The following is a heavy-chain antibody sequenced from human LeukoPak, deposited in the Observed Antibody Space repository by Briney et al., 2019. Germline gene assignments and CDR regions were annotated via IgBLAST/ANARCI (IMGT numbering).Heavy chain of an antibody. D-gene: IGHD6-6*01. CDR3: ARPLYSSSYDAFDI. J-gene: IGHJ3*02. Sequence: ASVKVSCKVSGYTLTELSMHWVRQAPGQGLEWMGGIIPIFGTANYAQKFQGRVTITADESTSTAYMELSSLRSEDTAVYYCARPLYSSSYDAFDIWGQGTMVTVSS. CDR2: IIPIFGTA. CDR1: GYTLTELS. V-gene: IGHV1-69*13.